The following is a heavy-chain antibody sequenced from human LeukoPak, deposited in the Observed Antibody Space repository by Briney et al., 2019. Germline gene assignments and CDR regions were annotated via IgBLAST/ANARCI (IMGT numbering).Heavy chain of an antibody. Sequence: SETLSLTCIVSGGSISSGSYYWSWIRQPAGKGPEWIGRIYTSGSTNYNPSLKSRVTISVDTSKNQFSLKLSSVTAADTAVYYCARDWYGSGSYISTNWFDPWGQGTLVTVSS. J-gene: IGHJ5*02. CDR2: IYTSGST. D-gene: IGHD3-10*01. V-gene: IGHV4-61*02. CDR3: ARDWYGSGSYISTNWFDP. CDR1: GGSISSGSYY.